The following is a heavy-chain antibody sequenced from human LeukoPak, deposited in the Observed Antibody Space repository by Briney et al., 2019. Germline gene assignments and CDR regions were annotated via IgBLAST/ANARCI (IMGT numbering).Heavy chain of an antibody. Sequence: SETLSLTCTVSGGSISSGDYYWSWIRQPPGKGLEWIGYIYYSGSTYYNPSLKSRVTISGDTSKNQFSLKLSSVTAADTAVYYCARDLYYYDSSESPRDIWGQGTMVTVYS. CDR3: ARDLYYYDSSESPRDI. J-gene: IGHJ3*02. CDR1: GGSISSGDYY. V-gene: IGHV4-30-4*01. CDR2: IYYSGST. D-gene: IGHD3-22*01.